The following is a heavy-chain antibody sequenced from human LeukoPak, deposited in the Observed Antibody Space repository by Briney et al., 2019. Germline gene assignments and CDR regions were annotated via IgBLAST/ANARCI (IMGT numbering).Heavy chain of an antibody. V-gene: IGHV3-33*08. CDR1: GFTFSSYR. D-gene: IGHD3-22*01. CDR3: ARGYYDSSGAYYFDY. CDR2: IWYDGSNK. Sequence: GGSLRLSCAASGFTFSSYRMNWVRQAPGKGLEWVAVIWYDGSNKYYADSVKGRFTISRDNSKNTLYLQMNSLRAEDTAVYYCARGYYDSSGAYYFDYWGQGTLVTVSS. J-gene: IGHJ4*02.